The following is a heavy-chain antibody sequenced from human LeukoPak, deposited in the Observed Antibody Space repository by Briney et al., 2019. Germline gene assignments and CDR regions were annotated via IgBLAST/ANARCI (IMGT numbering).Heavy chain of an antibody. CDR2: IYTSGST. V-gene: IGHV4-61*02. J-gene: IGHJ4*02. CDR3: ARSPLDYDSSGYYGRDY. Sequence: TSQTLSLTCTVSGRSISSGSYCWSWIREPAGKGLEWIGRIYTSGSTNYDPSLKCRVTISVDTSKNQFSLKLSSVTAADTAVYYCARSPLDYDSSGYYGRDYWGQGTLVTVSA. CDR1: GRSISSGSYC. D-gene: IGHD3-22*01.